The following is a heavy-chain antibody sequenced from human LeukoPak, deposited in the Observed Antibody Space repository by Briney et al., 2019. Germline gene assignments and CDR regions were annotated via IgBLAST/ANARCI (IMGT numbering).Heavy chain of an antibody. CDR3: ARRGITGSDDY. J-gene: IGHJ4*02. CDR1: GGSTSSGRYY. V-gene: IGHV4-61*02. Sequence: PSQTLSLTCTVSGGSTSSGRYYWSWIRQPAGKGLEWIGRIYTTGSTNYNPSLRSRVTISVDTSKNQFSLKLSSVTAADTAVYYCARRGITGSDDYWGQGTLVTVSS. D-gene: IGHD1-20*01. CDR2: IYTTGST.